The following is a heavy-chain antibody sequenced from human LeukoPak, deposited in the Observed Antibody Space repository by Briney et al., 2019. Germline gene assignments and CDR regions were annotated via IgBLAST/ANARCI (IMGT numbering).Heavy chain of an antibody. J-gene: IGHJ4*02. CDR3: AKDRGRYSSSWNYFDY. CDR2: ISGSGGST. V-gene: IGHV3-23*01. D-gene: IGHD6-13*01. CDR1: GFTFSSYA. Sequence: GSLRLSCAASGFTFSSYAMSWVRQAPGKGLEWVSAISGSGGSTYYADSVKGRFTISRDNSKNTLYLQMNSLRAEDTAVYYCAKDRGRYSSSWNYFDYWGQGTLVTVSS.